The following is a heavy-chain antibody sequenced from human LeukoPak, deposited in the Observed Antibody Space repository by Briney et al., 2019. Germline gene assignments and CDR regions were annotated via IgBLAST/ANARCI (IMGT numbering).Heavy chain of an antibody. V-gene: IGHV3-15*01. J-gene: IGHJ4*02. CDR3: ARRNIAWYFDY. CDR1: GFTFSSAW. CDR2: IKSKTDGGTT. D-gene: IGHD2/OR15-2a*01. Sequence: PGGSLRLSCAASGFTFSSAWMSWVRQAPGKGLEWVGRIKSKTDGGTTDYAAPVKGRFTISRDDSKNTLYLQMNSLRAEDTAVYYCARRNIAWYFDYWGQGTLVTVSS.